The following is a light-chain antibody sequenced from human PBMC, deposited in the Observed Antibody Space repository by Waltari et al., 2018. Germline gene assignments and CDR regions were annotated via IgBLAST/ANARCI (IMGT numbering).Light chain of an antibody. J-gene: IGKJ5*01. Sequence: DIVMTQSPDSLAVSLGERATINCKSRQSLLSSATNKYHLAWYQQKPGQPPKLLIYWASTRKSGVPDRFSGSGSGTDFTLTISNLQAEDVAVYYCQQFYSVPVTFGQGTRLEIK. CDR3: QQFYSVPVT. V-gene: IGKV4-1*01. CDR1: QSLLSSATNKYH. CDR2: WAS.